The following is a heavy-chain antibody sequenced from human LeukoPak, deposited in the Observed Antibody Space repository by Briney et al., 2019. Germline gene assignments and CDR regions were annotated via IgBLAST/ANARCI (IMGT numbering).Heavy chain of an antibody. CDR3: SNGIYSSSY. CDR1: GFNFTRYW. CDR2: IKQDGSQQ. V-gene: IGHV3-7*01. D-gene: IGHD6-6*01. J-gene: IGHJ4*02. Sequence: GGSLRLSCAASGFNFTRYWMAWLRQAPGKGLEWVANIKQDGSQQYYLDSVKGRFTISRDNAEDSLYLQMNNVRAGDTAVYYCSNGIYSSSYWGQGTLVTVSS.